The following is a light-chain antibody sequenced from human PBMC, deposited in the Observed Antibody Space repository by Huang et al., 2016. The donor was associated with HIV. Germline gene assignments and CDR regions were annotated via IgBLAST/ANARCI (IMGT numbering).Light chain of an antibody. CDR1: QSVSSN. J-gene: IGKJ3*01. V-gene: IGKV3-15*01. CDR2: GAS. Sequence: EIVMTHSPVTRSVSPGERATLSCRASQSVSSNFAWYQQNAGQAPRRLIYGASTRATGIPARFSGSGSGTEFTLTISSLQSEDFAVYYCQQYNNWPPEETFGPGTKVDIK. CDR3: QQYNNWPPEET.